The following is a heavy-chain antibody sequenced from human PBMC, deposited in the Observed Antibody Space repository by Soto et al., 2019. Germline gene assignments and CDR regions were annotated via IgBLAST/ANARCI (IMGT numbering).Heavy chain of an antibody. CDR3: ARELRFQGSPSVWVDP. CDR2: IYCSGST. D-gene: IGHD1-26*01. CDR1: GGSISSYY. Sequence: SETLSLTCTASGGSISSYYWSWIRQPPGKGLEWIGYIYCSGSTNYNPSLKSRVTISVDTSKNQFSLKLSSVTAADTAVYYCARELRFQGSPSVWVDPWRQGNLVPGTS. V-gene: IGHV4-59*01. J-gene: IGHJ5*02.